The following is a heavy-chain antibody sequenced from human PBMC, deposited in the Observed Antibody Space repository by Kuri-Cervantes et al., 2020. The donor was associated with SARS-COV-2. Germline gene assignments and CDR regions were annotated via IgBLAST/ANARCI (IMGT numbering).Heavy chain of an antibody. D-gene: IGHD5-12*01. J-gene: IGHJ4*02. V-gene: IGHV3-72*01. CDR1: GFTFSDHY. Sequence: SLIISCAASGFTFSDHYIDWVRQAPGKGLEWVGRTRNKANSYTTEYAASVKGRFTISRDDSKNSLYLQMNSLKTEDTAVYYCARGGYSGYEYYFDYWGQGTLVTVSS. CDR3: ARGGYSGYEYYFDY. CDR2: TRNKANSYTT.